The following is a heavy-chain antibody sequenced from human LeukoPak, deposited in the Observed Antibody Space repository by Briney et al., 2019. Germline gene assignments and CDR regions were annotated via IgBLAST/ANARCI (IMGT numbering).Heavy chain of an antibody. J-gene: IGHJ4*02. D-gene: IGHD5-12*01. CDR2: INPNSGGT. CDR1: GYIFTGYY. V-gene: IGHV1-2*02. CDR3: ARALATMFFDY. Sequence: ASVKVSCKASGYIFTGYYMYWVRQAPGQGLEWMGWINPNSGGTNYAQKFQGRVTMTRDTSISTAYMELSRLRSDDTAVYYCARALATMFFDYWGQGTLVTVST.